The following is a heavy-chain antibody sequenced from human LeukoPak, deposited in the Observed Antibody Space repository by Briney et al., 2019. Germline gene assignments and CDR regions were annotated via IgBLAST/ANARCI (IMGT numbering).Heavy chain of an antibody. CDR2: IYHSGST. D-gene: IGHD2-2*01. V-gene: IGHV4-30-2*01. CDR1: GGSISSGGYY. J-gene: IGHJ4*02. CDR3: AVGVVITAFDY. Sequence: SETLSLTCTVSGGSISSGGYYWSWIRQPPGEGLEWIGYIYHSGSTYYNPSLKSRVTISVDRSKNQFSLKLSSVTAADTAVYYCAVGVVITAFDYWGQGTLVTVSS.